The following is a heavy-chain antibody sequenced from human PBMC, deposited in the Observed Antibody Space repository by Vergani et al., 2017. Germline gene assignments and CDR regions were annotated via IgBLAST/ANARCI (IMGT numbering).Heavy chain of an antibody. V-gene: IGHV3-48*01. CDR1: GFTFSSYS. D-gene: IGHD6-19*01. Sequence: EVQLVESGGGLVQPGGSLRLSCAASGFTFSSYSMNWVRQAPGKGLEWVSYISSSSSTIYYADSVKGRFTISRDNAKNSLYLQMNSLRAEDTAVYYCARRIAVAGLDLWGRGTLVTVSS. CDR2: ISSSSSTI. J-gene: IGHJ2*01. CDR3: ARRIAVAGLDL.